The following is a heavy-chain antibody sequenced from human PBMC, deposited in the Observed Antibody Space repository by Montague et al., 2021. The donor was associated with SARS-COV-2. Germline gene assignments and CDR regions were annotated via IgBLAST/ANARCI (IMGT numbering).Heavy chain of an antibody. CDR3: ARVRYYTGYVDS. J-gene: IGHJ4*02. CDR1: GGSIDSFY. V-gene: IGHV4-59*01. D-gene: IGHD3-22*01. CDR2: IFHSGRT. Sequence: SETLSLTCTVSGGSIDSFYWSWIRRHPGKGLEWIGCIFHSGRTYXXPSLKSRVTLSLDTSKNQFSLNLRSVTAADTAFYYCARVRYYTGYVDSWGPGTLVSVSS.